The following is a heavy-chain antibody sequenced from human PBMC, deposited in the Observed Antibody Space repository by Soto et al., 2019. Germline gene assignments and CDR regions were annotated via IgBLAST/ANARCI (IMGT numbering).Heavy chain of an antibody. D-gene: IGHD3-3*01. CDR1: GGSISSCGYY. CDR3: ATRITVFGLLIPPFDP. J-gene: IGHJ5*02. CDR2: IYYSGST. V-gene: IGHV4-31*03. Sequence: PSETLSLTCTVSGGSISSCGYYWIWIRQHPGKGLEWIGYIYYSGSTYYNPSLKSRVTMSVDTSKNQFSLRLSSVTAADTAIYYCATRITVFGLLIPPFDPWGQGTQVTVSP.